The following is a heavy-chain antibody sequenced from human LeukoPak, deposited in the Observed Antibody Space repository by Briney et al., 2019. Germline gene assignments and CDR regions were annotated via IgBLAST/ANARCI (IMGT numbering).Heavy chain of an antibody. J-gene: IGHJ4*02. D-gene: IGHD6-19*01. CDR1: GGSFSGYY. CDR2: INHSGST. Sequence: SETLSLTCAVYGGSFSGYYWSWIRQPPGKGLEWIGEINHSGSTNYNPSLKSRVTISVDTSKNQFSLKLSSVTAADTAVYYCARPRKQWQPTSHFDYWGQGTLVTVSS. CDR3: ARPRKQWQPTSHFDY. V-gene: IGHV4-34*01.